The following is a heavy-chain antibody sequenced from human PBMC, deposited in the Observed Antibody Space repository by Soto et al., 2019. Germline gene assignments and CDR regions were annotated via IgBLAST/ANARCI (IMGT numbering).Heavy chain of an antibody. CDR3: AITARDYDILTGYYRQKYYIDF. CDR2: IIPILGIA. V-gene: IGHV1-69*02. D-gene: IGHD3-9*01. CDR1: GGTFSSYT. J-gene: IGHJ4*02. Sequence: ASVKVSCKASGGTFSSYTISWVRQAPGQGLEWMGRIIPILGIANYAQKFQGRVTITADKSTSTAYMELSSLRSEDTAVYYCAITARDYDILTGYYRQKYYIDFWGEGILVTVSS.